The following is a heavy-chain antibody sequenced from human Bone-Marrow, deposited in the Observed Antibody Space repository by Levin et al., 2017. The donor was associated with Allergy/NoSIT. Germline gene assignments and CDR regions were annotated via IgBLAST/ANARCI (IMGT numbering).Heavy chain of an antibody. CDR3: AHITTTLTTTRAFDI. D-gene: IGHD4-11*01. V-gene: IGHV2-5*02. CDR1: GFSLSTTGVA. J-gene: IGHJ3*02. Sequence: SGPTLVKPTQTLTLTCTFSGFSLSTTGVAVGWIRQPPGKALEWLALIYWDDDKRYSPSLKSRLTITKDTSKNRVVLTMTNMDPVDTATYYCAHITTTLTTTRAFDIWGQGTLVTVSS. CDR2: IYWDDDK.